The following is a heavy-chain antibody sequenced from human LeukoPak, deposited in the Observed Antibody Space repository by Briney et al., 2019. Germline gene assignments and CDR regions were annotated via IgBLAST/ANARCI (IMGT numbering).Heavy chain of an antibody. CDR3: ARQGNTTSLFDC. D-gene: IGHD1-14*01. CDR2: VYTSGST. CDR1: GGSISSGSYY. J-gene: IGHJ4*02. V-gene: IGHV4-61*02. Sequence: SQTLSLTCTVSGGSISSGSYYWSWIRQPAGKGLEWIVRVYTSGSTNHNPSLKSRVTISVDTSKNQLSLKLNSVTAADTAVYYCARQGNTTSLFDCWGQGNLVTVSS.